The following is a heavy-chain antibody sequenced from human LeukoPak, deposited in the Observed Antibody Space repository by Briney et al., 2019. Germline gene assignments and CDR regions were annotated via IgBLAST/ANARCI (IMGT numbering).Heavy chain of an antibody. D-gene: IGHD3-10*01. V-gene: IGHV3-30*14. CDR1: GFTFSSYA. Sequence: PTGGSLRLSCAASGFTFSSYAMHWVRQAPGKGLEWVAVISYDGSNKYYADSVKGRFTISRDNSKNTLYLQMNSLRAEDTAVYYCAKDDALKWFVDNYWGQGTLVTVSS. J-gene: IGHJ4*02. CDR2: ISYDGSNK. CDR3: AKDDALKWFVDNY.